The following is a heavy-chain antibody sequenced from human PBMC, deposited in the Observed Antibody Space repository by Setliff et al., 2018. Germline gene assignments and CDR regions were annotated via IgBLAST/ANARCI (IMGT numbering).Heavy chain of an antibody. CDR1: GGSISSGSDY. J-gene: IGHJ4*02. CDR2: IYTSGNT. D-gene: IGHD6-19*01. CDR3: ARLSVQKRANGWSYFEY. V-gene: IGHV4-61*09. Sequence: PSETLSLTCSVSGGSISSGSDYWTWIRQPAGKGLEWIGHIYTSGNTNYNPSLKSRVTISVDKSTNQFSLTLTSMTAADTAVYFCARLSVQKRANGWSYFEYWGLGTLVTVSS.